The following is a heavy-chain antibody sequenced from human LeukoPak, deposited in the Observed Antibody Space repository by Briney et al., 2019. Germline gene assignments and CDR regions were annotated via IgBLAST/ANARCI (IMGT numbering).Heavy chain of an antibody. CDR1: GFTFSSYA. CDR3: AKPPGLRRLDP. D-gene: IGHD5-12*01. Sequence: PGGSLRLSCAASGFTFSSYAMNWVRQAPGKGLAWVSGINNSGGSTYSADSVKGRFTISRDNSKNTLYLQMNSLRAEDTAVYYCAKPPGLRRLDPWGQGTLVTVSS. V-gene: IGHV3-23*01. CDR2: INNSGGST. J-gene: IGHJ5*02.